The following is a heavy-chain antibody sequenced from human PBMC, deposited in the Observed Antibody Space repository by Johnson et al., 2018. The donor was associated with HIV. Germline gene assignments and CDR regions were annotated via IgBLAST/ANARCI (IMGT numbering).Heavy chain of an antibody. CDR3: AKTLSPYYYDSSGYYQSYDSFDI. V-gene: IGHV3-30*18. CDR1: GFTFSSYA. J-gene: IGHJ3*02. CDR2: IKQDGSEK. Sequence: QMQLVESGGGVVQPGRSLRLSCAASGFTFSSYAMHWVRQAPGKGLEWVANIKQDGSEKYYVDSVKGRSTISRDNSKNTLYLQMNSLRPEDTAVYYCAKTLSPYYYDSSGYYQSYDSFDIWGQGTMVSVSS. D-gene: IGHD3-22*01.